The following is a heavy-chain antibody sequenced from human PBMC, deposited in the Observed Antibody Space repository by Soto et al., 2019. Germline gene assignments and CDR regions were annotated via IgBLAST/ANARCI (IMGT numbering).Heavy chain of an antibody. CDR2: ISPSSGHI. V-gene: IGHV3-21*06. Sequence: EVHLVESGGGLVKPGGSLRLSCAVSGFTFSSCTMNWVRQAPGKGLEWVSSISPSSGHIYYADSVKGRFTISRDNAKNSLSLHMNRLSGEDTAVHYCSGCSGGACHKSCGMDVWGQGTTVTVSS. D-gene: IGHD2-15*01. CDR3: SGCSGGACHKSCGMDV. CDR1: GFTFSSCT. J-gene: IGHJ6*02.